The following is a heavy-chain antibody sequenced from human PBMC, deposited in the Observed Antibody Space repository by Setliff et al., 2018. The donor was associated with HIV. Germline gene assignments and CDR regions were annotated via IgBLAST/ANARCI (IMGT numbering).Heavy chain of an antibody. Sequence: PGESLKISCKGSGYSFTSYWIGWVRQMPGKGLEWMGIIYPGDSDTRYSPSFQGQVTISRDDSKSVAYLQMNSLKIEDAAVYYCSAGIQLLYWGQGTLVTVSS. CDR1: GYSFTSYW. V-gene: IGHV5-51*01. D-gene: IGHD1-1*01. CDR3: SAGIQLLY. J-gene: IGHJ4*02. CDR2: IYPGDSDT.